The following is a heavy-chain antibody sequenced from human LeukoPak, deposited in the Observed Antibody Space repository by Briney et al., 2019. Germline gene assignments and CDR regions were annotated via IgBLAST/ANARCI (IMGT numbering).Heavy chain of an antibody. CDR3: ARGRGISRYYGSGSYYAFDI. Sequence: SETLSLTCTVSGGSISSYYWSWIRQPPGKGLEWIGYIYYSGGTNYNPSLKSRVTISVDTSKNQFSLKLGSVTAADTAVYYCARGRGISRYYGSGSYYAFDIWGQGTMVTVSS. V-gene: IGHV4-59*01. CDR1: GGSISSYY. CDR2: IYYSGGT. D-gene: IGHD3-10*01. J-gene: IGHJ3*02.